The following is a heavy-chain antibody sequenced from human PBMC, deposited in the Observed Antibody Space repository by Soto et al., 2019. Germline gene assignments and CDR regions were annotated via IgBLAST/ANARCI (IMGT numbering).Heavy chain of an antibody. CDR3: ARGAVAGVPTYNWFDP. D-gene: IGHD6-19*01. J-gene: IGHJ5*02. V-gene: IGHV3-30-3*01. CDR2: ISYDGSNK. CDR1: GFTFSSYA. Sequence: QVQLVESGGGVVQPGRSLRLSCAASGFTFSSYAMHWVRQAPGKGLEWVAVISYDGSNKYYADSVKGRFTISRDNSKNTLYLQMNSLRAEDTAVYSCARGAVAGVPTYNWFDPWGQGTLVTVSS.